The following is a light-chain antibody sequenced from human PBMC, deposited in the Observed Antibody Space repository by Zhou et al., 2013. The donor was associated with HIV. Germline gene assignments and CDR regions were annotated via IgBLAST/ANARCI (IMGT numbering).Light chain of an antibody. V-gene: IGKV1-33*01. J-gene: IGKJ1*01. CDR1: QDINTY. CDR3: QQYDGLPRT. CDR2: DAS. Sequence: DIQMTQSPSYLSASIGDRVTITCQASQDINTYLNWFQQKSGQAPKLLIYDASNLEKGVPSRFRGSGSGTDFSFTISSLQPEDFATYHCQQYDGLPRTFGHGTKVEMK.